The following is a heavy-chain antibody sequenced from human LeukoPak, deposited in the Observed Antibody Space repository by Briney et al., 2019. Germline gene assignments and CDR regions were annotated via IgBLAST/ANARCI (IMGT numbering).Heavy chain of an antibody. Sequence: SVTVSCTASGGTFSSYAISWVRQAPGQGLEWMGGIIPIFGTANYAQKFQGRVTITADESTSTAYMELSSLRSEDTAVYYCARGPPMTTVVHFDYWGQGTLVTVSS. CDR1: GGTFSSYA. J-gene: IGHJ4*02. D-gene: IGHD4-23*01. V-gene: IGHV1-69*13. CDR3: ARGPPMTTVVHFDY. CDR2: IIPIFGTA.